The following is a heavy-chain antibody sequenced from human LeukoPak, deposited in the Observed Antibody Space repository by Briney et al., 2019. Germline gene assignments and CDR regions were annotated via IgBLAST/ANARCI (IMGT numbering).Heavy chain of an antibody. J-gene: IGHJ5*02. D-gene: IGHD6-19*01. CDR1: GGFISSGGYY. V-gene: IGHV4-61*08. Sequence: SQTLSLTCTVSGGFISSGGYYWSWIRQHPGEGLEWIGHIYYSGSTNYNPSLKSRVTISVDTSKNQFSLKLSSVTAADTAVYYCARHGYSSGSLAWFDPWGQGTQVTVSS. CDR3: ARHGYSSGSLAWFDP. CDR2: IYYSGST.